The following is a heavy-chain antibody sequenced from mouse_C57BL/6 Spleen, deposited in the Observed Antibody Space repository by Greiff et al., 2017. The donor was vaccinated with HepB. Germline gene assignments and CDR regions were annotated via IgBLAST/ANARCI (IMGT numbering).Heavy chain of an antibody. D-gene: IGHD2-4*01. J-gene: IGHJ4*01. CDR1: GYTFTSYW. CDR3: ARGDDYDRDYYAMDY. Sequence: VQLQQPGAELVRPGSSVKLSCKASGYTFTSYWMDWVKQRPGQGLEWIGNIYPSDSETHYNQKFKDKATLTVDKSSRTAYIQLSSLTSEDSAVYYCARGDDYDRDYYAMDYWGQGTSVTVSS. V-gene: IGHV1-61*01. CDR2: IYPSDSET.